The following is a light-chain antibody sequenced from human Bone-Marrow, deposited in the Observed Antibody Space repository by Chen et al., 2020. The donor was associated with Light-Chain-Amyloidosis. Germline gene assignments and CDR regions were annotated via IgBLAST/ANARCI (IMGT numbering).Light chain of an antibody. CDR3: QSYDYSVSGPVV. V-gene: IGLV1-40*01. CDR1: SSNIGSGYE. CDR2: DND. J-gene: IGLJ2*01. Sequence: QSVLTQPPSVSGAPGQMVTISCTGSSSNIGSGYEVHWYQQLPGTAPKLLIYDNDSRPSGVPDRFSASKSGTSASLAITGLQAEDEAHYYCQSYDYSVSGPVVFGGGTKLTVL.